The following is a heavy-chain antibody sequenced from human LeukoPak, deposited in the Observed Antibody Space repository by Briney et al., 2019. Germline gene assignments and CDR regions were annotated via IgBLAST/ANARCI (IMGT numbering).Heavy chain of an antibody. CDR1: GFTFDDYG. V-gene: IGHV3-20*04. Sequence: RPGGSLRLSCAASGFTFDDYGMSWVRQAPGKGLEWVSGLYWDGGSTGYVDSVKGRFPISRDNSKNSLYLQVNSLRAEDTALYYCVRNSGTSWYGYYFEYWGQGTLVTVSS. J-gene: IGHJ4*02. D-gene: IGHD6-13*01. CDR3: VRNSGTSWYGYYFEY. CDR2: LYWDGGST.